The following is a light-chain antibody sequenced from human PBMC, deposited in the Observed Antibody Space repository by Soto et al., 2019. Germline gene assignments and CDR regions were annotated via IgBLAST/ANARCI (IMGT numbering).Light chain of an antibody. J-gene: IGKJ4*01. Sequence: AIRMTQSPSSFSASTGDRVTITCRASQGISSYLAWYQQKPGKAPKLLIYKASRLETGVPSRFSGSGSGTEFTLTISFLQPDDFAIYYCQQYNSYSPLTFGGGTKVDI. CDR1: QGISSY. CDR3: QQYNSYSPLT. V-gene: IGKV1-8*01. CDR2: KAS.